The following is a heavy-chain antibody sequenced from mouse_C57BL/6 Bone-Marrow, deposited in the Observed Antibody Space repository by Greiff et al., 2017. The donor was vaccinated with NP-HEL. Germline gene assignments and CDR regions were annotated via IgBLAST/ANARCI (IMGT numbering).Heavy chain of an antibody. Sequence: EVQRVESGGDLVKPGGSLKLSCAASGFTFSSYGMSWVRQTPDKRLEWVATISSGGSYTYYLDSVKGRFTISRDNAKNTLYLQMSSLKSEDTAMYYCASYGTAWFAYWGQGTLVTVSA. J-gene: IGHJ3*01. CDR2: ISSGGSYT. D-gene: IGHD2-1*01. V-gene: IGHV5-6*01. CDR3: ASYGTAWFAY. CDR1: GFTFSSYG.